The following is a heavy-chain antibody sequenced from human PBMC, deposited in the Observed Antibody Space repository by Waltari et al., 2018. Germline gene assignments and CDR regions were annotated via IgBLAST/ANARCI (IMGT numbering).Heavy chain of an antibody. Sequence: QLQLQESGPGLVKPSETLSLTCTVSGGSIRRSCYYWGWIRQPPGKGLEWIGTIYYSGSTDYNPSLKSRVTISVDTSKNQFSLKLSSVTAADTAVYYCARRWLQSGYFDYWGQGTLVTVSS. V-gene: IGHV4-39*01. CDR1: GGSIRRSCYY. CDR2: IYYSGST. J-gene: IGHJ4*02. CDR3: ARRWLQSGYFDY. D-gene: IGHD5-12*01.